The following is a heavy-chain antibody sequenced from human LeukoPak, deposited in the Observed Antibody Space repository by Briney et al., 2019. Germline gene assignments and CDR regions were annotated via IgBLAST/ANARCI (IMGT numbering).Heavy chain of an antibody. CDR3: AKSGPYYYDSSGYYLIA. CDR2: IYSGGST. Sequence: QPGGSLRLSCAASGFTVSSNYMSWVRQAPGKGLEWVSVIYSGGSTYDTDSVKGRFTISRDNSKNTLYLQMNSLRAEDTAVYYCAKSGPYYYDSSGYYLIAWGQGTLVTVSS. V-gene: IGHV3-53*01. CDR1: GFTVSSNY. D-gene: IGHD3-22*01. J-gene: IGHJ5*02.